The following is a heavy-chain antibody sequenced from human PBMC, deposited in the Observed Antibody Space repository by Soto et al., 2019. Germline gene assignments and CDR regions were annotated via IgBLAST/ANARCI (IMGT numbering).Heavy chain of an antibody. Sequence: QVQLQESGPGLVKPSQTLSLTCTVSGGSISSGGYYWSWIRQHPGKGLEWIGYIYYSGSTYYNPSLQRRVTISVDTSKHQFSLKLSSVTAADPAVYYCAREKAGGRFDYWGQGTLVTVSS. V-gene: IGHV4-31*03. J-gene: IGHJ4*02. CDR2: IYYSGST. D-gene: IGHD3-10*01. CDR1: GGSISSGGYY. CDR3: AREKAGGRFDY.